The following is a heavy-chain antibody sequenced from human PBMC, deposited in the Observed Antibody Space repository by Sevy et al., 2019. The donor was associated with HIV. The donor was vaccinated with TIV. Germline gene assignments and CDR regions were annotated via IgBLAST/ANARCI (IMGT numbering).Heavy chain of an antibody. J-gene: IGHJ6*02. CDR2: INSDWSST. V-gene: IGHV3-74*01. CDR3: ARPMTTVVTTASYYGMDV. CDR1: GFTFSSYW. Sequence: GGSLRLSCAASGFTFSSYWMHWVRQAPGKGLVWVSRINSDWSSTSYADTVKGRFTISRDNAKNTLYLQMNSLRAEDTAVYYCARPMTTVVTTASYYGMDVWGQGTTVTVSS. D-gene: IGHD4-17*01.